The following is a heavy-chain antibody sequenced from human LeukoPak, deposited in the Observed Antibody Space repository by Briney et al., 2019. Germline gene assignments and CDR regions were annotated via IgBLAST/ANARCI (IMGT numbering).Heavy chain of an antibody. CDR1: GYTFTSYG. Sequence: GASVKVSCKASGYTFTSYGISWVRQAPGQGLEWMGWISAYNGNTNYAQKLQGRVTMTTDTSTSTAYMELRSLRSDDTAVYYCARGLQRIAAAGTLDAFDIWGQGTMVTVSS. D-gene: IGHD6-13*01. V-gene: IGHV1-18*01. J-gene: IGHJ3*02. CDR2: ISAYNGNT. CDR3: ARGLQRIAAAGTLDAFDI.